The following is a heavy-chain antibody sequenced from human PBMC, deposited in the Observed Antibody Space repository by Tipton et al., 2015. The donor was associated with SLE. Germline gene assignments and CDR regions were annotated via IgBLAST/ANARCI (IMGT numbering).Heavy chain of an antibody. Sequence: TLSLTCTVSGYSISSGYYWGWIRQPPGKGLEWIGSIYYSGSTYYNPSLKSRATISVDTSKKQFSLKRSSVTAADTAVYFCVRDRGLTGYGPFDFWGQGVLVTVSS. CDR1: GYSISSGYY. V-gene: IGHV4-38-2*02. J-gene: IGHJ4*02. CDR2: IYYSGST. CDR3: VRDRGLTGYGPFDF. D-gene: IGHD5-12*01.